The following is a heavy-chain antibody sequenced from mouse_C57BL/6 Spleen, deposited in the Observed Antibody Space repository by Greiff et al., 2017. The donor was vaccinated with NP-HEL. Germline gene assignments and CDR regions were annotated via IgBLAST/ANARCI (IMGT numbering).Heavy chain of an antibody. J-gene: IGHJ4*01. CDR1: GFTFSSYA. CDR2: ISDGGSYT. V-gene: IGHV5-4*01. Sequence: EVKLQESGGGLVKPGGSLKLSCAASGFTFSSYAMSWVRQTPEKRLEWVATISDGGSYTYYPDNVKGRFTISRDNAKNNLYLQMSHLKSEDTAMYYCARDRDDYDGYAMDYWGQGTSVTVSS. CDR3: ARDRDDYDGYAMDY. D-gene: IGHD2-4*01.